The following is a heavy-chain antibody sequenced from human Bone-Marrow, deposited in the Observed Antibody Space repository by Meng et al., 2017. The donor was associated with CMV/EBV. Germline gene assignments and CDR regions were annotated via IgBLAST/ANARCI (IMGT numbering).Heavy chain of an antibody. D-gene: IGHD2-2*01. V-gene: IGHV3-23*01. J-gene: IGHJ4*02. CDR2: ISGSGGST. CDR3: AKERCSSTSCYRVFDY. CDR1: GFTFSSYA. Sequence: GESLKISCAASGFTFSSYAMSWVRQAPGKGLEWVSAISGSGGSTYYADSVKGRFTISRDNSKNTLYLQMNSLRAEDTAVYYCAKERCSSTSCYRVFDYWGQGTLVTVSS.